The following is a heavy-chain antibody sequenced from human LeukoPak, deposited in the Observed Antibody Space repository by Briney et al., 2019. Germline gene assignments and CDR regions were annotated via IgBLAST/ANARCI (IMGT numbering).Heavy chain of an antibody. CDR1: GYTFSNYG. D-gene: IGHD6-19*01. J-gene: IGHJ4*02. Sequence: ASVKVSCKASGYTFSNYGISWVRRAPGLGLEWMGWTSYNGNTNYAQKFQDRVTMTTDTSTTTAYMELRSLESDDTAVYYCARHSGSGWQALGYWGQGTLVTVSS. CDR2: TSYNGNT. V-gene: IGHV1-18*04. CDR3: ARHSGSGWQALGY.